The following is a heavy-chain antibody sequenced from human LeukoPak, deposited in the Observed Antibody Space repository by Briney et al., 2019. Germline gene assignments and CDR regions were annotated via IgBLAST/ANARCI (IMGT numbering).Heavy chain of an antibody. Sequence: GSSVKVSCKASGGTFSSYAISWVRQAPGQGLEWMGGIIIPISGATNYAQKFQGRVTITADKSTSTAYMELSSLRSEDTAVYFCVSGGDILTGYYNGPSYNWFDPWGQGTLVTVSS. CDR1: GGTFSSYA. V-gene: IGHV1-69*06. J-gene: IGHJ5*02. CDR2: IIIPISGAT. D-gene: IGHD3-9*01. CDR3: VSGGDILTGYYNGPSYNWFDP.